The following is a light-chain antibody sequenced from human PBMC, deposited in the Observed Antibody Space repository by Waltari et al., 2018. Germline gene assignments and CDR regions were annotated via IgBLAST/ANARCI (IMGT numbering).Light chain of an antibody. CDR2: STN. CDR3: VLYMGGGIL. V-gene: IGLV8-61*01. J-gene: IGLJ3*02. Sequence: QTVVTQEPSFSVSPGGTVTLTGGLISGPVSTAYYPSWYQQTPGQAPRPLIYSTNTRSSGVPDRFSGSILGNKAALTITGAQADDESDYHCVLYMGGGILFGGGTRLTVL. CDR1: SGPVSTAYY.